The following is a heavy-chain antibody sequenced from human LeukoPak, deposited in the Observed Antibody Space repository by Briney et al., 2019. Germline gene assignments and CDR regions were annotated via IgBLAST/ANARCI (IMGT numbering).Heavy chain of an antibody. Sequence: GGSLRLSCAASGFTFSNAWMSWVRQAPGKGLEWVGRIKSKTDGGTTDYAAPVKGRFTISRDDSKNTLYLQMNSLKTEDTAVYYCTTEWDTIFGVVIRWGQGTLVTVSS. D-gene: IGHD3-3*01. CDR3: TTEWDTIFGVVIR. CDR1: GFTFSNAW. CDR2: IKSKTDGGTT. J-gene: IGHJ4*02. V-gene: IGHV3-15*01.